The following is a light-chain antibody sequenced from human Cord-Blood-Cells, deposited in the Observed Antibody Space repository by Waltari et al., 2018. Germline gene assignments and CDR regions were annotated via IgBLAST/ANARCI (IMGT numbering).Light chain of an antibody. CDR1: NIGRKS. Sequence: SYVLTQPPSVSVAPGKTARTTCGGNNIGRKSVHWYQQKPGQAPVLVIYYDSDRPSGIPERFSGSNSGNTATLTISRVEAGDEADYYCQGWDSSSDQVVFGGGTKLTVL. J-gene: IGLJ2*01. V-gene: IGLV3-21*04. CDR3: QGWDSSSDQVV. CDR2: YDS.